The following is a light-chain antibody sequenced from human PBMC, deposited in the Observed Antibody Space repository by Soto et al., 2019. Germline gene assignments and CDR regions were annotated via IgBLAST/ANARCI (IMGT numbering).Light chain of an antibody. CDR3: LQHNSYPWT. Sequence: DIQMTQSPSSLSASVGDRVTITCRASQGITKDLGWYQQKPGKAPKRLIYAASSLQSGVPSRFSGSGYGTEFTLTISSLQPEDFATYYCLQHNSYPWTFGQGTKVDIK. CDR1: QGITKD. CDR2: AAS. J-gene: IGKJ1*01. V-gene: IGKV1-17*01.